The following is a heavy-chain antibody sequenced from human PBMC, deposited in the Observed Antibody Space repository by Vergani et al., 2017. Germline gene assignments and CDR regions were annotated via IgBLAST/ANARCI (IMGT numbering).Heavy chain of an antibody. CDR2: ISSSSSYI. CDR3: ARDSDGYDSGVYYYYMDV. CDR1: GFTFSSYS. Sequence: EVQLVESGGGLVKPGGSLRLSCAASGFTFSSYSMNWVRQAPGKELEWVSSISSSSSYIYYADSVKGRFTISRDNAKNSLYLQMNSLRAEDTAVYYCARDSDGYDSGVYYYYMDVWGKGTTVTVSS. V-gene: IGHV3-21*01. J-gene: IGHJ6*03. D-gene: IGHD5-12*01.